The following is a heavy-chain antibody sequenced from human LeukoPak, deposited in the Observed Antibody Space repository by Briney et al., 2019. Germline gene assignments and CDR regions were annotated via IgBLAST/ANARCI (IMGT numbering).Heavy chain of an antibody. CDR2: IYPGDSGT. CDR1: GYSFTSYW. Sequence: GESLKISCKGSGYSFTSYWIGWLRQLPGKGLVWMGIIYPGDSGTRYSAAFLSHVSTSADKSISTAYQQWSSLKASDTAMYYCARLGDSSREGDYWGQGTLVTVSS. V-gene: IGHV5-51*01. CDR3: ARLGDSSREGDY. J-gene: IGHJ4*02. D-gene: IGHD6-13*01.